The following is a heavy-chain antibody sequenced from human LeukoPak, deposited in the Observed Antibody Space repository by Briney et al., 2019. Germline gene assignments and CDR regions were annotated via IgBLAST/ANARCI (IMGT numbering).Heavy chain of an antibody. CDR3: ARIVESSGLFGEPGYFDY. D-gene: IGHD3-10*02. J-gene: IGHJ4*02. CDR2: IYYSGST. Sequence: SETLSLTCTVSGGSISSYYWSWIRQPPGKGLEWIGYIYYSGSTNYNPSLKSRVTISVDTSKNQFSLKLSSVTAADTAVYYCARIVESSGLFGEPGYFDYWGQGTLVTVSS. CDR1: GGSISSYY. V-gene: IGHV4-59*08.